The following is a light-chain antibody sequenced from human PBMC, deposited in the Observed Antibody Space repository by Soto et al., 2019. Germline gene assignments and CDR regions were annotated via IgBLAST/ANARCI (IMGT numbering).Light chain of an antibody. J-gene: IGLJ2*01. CDR2: EVT. V-gene: IGLV2-14*01. CDR3: NSYTNSSAVV. CDR1: GDGIGAYDY. Sequence: QSVLTQPASVSGSPGRSITISCAGTGDGIGAYDYVSWYQQHSGKAPKLLVYEVTNRPSGGSDRFSGSKSGNTASLTISGLQAEDEADYYYNSYTNSSAVVFGGGTKVTV.